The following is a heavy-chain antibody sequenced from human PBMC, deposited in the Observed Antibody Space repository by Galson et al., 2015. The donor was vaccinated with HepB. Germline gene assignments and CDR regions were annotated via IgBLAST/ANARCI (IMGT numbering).Heavy chain of an antibody. J-gene: IGHJ4*02. Sequence: SLRLSCAASGFTFSDYYMSWIRQAPGKGLEWLSYISRSTLYTNYADSVKGRITISRDNARNSLYLQLHSLGAEDTAVYYCARVADVDYGDHSHFDYWGQGTLVTVSS. CDR2: ISRSTLYT. D-gene: IGHD4-17*01. CDR1: GFTFSDYY. V-gene: IGHV3-11*06. CDR3: ARVADVDYGDHSHFDY.